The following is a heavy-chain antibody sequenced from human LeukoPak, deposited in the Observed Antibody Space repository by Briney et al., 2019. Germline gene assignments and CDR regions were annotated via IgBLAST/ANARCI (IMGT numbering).Heavy chain of an antibody. D-gene: IGHD3-3*01. CDR1: GFTVSSNY. CDR3: ATGYDFWSGYLVSDY. V-gene: IGHV3-53*01. J-gene: IGHJ4*02. CDR2: IYSGGST. Sequence: QSGGSLRLSCAASGFTVSSNYMSWVRQAPGKGLEWVSVIYSGGSTYYADSVKGRFTISRDNSKNTLYLQMNSLRAEDTAVYYCATGYDFWSGYLVSDYWGQGTLVTVSS.